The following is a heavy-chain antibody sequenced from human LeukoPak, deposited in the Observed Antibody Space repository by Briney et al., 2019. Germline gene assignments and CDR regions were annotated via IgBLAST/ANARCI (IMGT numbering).Heavy chain of an antibody. CDR3: ARSFSGSYRLTGFDY. D-gene: IGHD3-9*01. Sequence: GGSLRLSCAASGFTVSSNYMSWVRQAPGKGLEWVSVIYSGGSTYYADSVKGRFTISRDNSKNTLYLQMNSLRAEDTAVYYCARSFSGSYRLTGFDYWGQGTLVTVSS. J-gene: IGHJ4*02. V-gene: IGHV3-53*01. CDR1: GFTVSSNY. CDR2: IYSGGST.